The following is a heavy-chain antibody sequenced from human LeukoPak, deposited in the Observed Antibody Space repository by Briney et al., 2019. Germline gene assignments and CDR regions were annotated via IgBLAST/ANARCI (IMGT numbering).Heavy chain of an antibody. J-gene: IGHJ4*02. V-gene: IGHV3-53*01. CDR2: IYSGGST. CDR1: GFTLSSNY. D-gene: IGHD3-3*01. Sequence: GGSLRLSCAASGFTLSSNYMSWVRQAPGKGREWGSVIYSGGSTYYADSVKGRFTISRDNSKNTLYLQMNSLRAEDTAVYYCARGYDFWRGSDYWGQGTLVSVSS. CDR3: ARGYDFWRGSDY.